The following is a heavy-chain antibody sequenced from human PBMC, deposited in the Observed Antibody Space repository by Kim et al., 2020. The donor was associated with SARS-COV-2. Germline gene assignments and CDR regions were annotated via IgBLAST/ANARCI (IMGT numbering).Heavy chain of an antibody. CDR3: AKVERSNVVITPFY. Sequence: GGSLRLSCAASGFTFNSYAMSWVRQAPGKGLEWVAGISASGGTTYSADSVKGRFTISSDNSKDTLYLQMNSLRVEASAIYFCAKVERSNVVITPFYWGQG. J-gene: IGHJ4*02. V-gene: IGHV3-23*01. D-gene: IGHD3-22*01. CDR2: ISASGGTT. CDR1: GFTFNSYA.